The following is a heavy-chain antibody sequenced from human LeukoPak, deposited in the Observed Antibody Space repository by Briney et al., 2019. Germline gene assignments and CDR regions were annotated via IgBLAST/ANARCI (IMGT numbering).Heavy chain of an antibody. J-gene: IGHJ4*02. Sequence: PSETLSPTCTVSGGSIGNTDYYWGWVRQPPGKGLEWIGTVYYNGATQYNPSLKSRVTISVDTSKNQFSLRVNSVTVTDTAVYYCARELRSVNAVMVSGDFWGQGALVTVSS. CDR1: GGSIGNTDYY. D-gene: IGHD5-18*01. CDR2: VYYNGAT. CDR3: ARELRSVNAVMVSGDF. V-gene: IGHV4-39*02.